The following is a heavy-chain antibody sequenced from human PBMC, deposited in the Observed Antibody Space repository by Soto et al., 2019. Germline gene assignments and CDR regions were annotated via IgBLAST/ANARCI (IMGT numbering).Heavy chain of an antibody. Sequence: ASVKVSFKASGYTFTSYGISWVRQAPGQGLEWMGWISAYNGNTNYAQKLQGRVTMTTDTSTSTAYMELRSLRSDDTAVYYCARLAYQLPSSNWFAPWGQGTLVTVSS. D-gene: IGHD2-2*01. J-gene: IGHJ5*02. CDR1: GYTFTSYG. V-gene: IGHV1-18*01. CDR3: ARLAYQLPSSNWFAP. CDR2: ISAYNGNT.